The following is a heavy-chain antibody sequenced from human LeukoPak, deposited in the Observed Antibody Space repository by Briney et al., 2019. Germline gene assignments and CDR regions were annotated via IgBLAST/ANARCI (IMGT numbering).Heavy chain of an antibody. Sequence: SQTLSLTCVISGDSVSSNSAAWNWIRQSPSRGLEWLGRTYYRSKWYYDYAVSVKSRITINPDTSKNQFSLQLNSVTPEDTAVFYCARDGEGGWGYSGYDTPLLRFDYWGQGTLVTVSS. V-gene: IGHV6-1*01. CDR1: GDSVSSNSAA. CDR2: TYYRSKWYY. J-gene: IGHJ4*02. D-gene: IGHD5-12*01. CDR3: ARDGEGGWGYSGYDTPLLRFDY.